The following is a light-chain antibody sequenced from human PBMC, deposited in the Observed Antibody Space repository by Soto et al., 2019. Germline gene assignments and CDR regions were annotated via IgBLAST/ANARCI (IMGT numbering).Light chain of an antibody. CDR1: QNNKNY. CDR2: WAS. V-gene: IGKV4-1*01. J-gene: IGKJ1*01. Sequence: DIVMTQSPDSLAVPLGERATINCKSSQNNKNYLTWYQQKAGQPPKLIIDWASTRASGVPSRFSGSGSGTEFTLTISSMQPDDFATFYCQQYNGYSRTFGQGTKVDI. CDR3: QQYNGYSRT.